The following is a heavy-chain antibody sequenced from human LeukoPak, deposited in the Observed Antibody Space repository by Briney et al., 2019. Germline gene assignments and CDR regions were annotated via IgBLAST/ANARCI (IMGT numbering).Heavy chain of an antibody. CDR1: GDSVSSSRYF. CDR3: ARQVGLYYFDF. J-gene: IGHJ4*02. V-gene: IGHV4-39*01. Sequence: SETLSLTCTVSGDSVSSSRYFRGWIRQPPGKGLEWIGTISYSGNPYFNPSLKSRVTISVDTSKNQFSLKLSSVTAAGTAVYYCARQVGLYYFDFWGQGTLVTVSS. CDR2: ISYSGNP.